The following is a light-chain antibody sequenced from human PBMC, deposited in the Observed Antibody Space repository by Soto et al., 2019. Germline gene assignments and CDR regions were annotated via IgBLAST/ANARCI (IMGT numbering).Light chain of an antibody. V-gene: IGKV1-5*03. J-gene: IGKJ1*01. Sequence: DIHLTQSPCTLSASVGDRVTITCRASQSMSSWLAWYQQKPGKAPKLLIYKASTLESGVPSRFSGSGSGTEFTLTISSLQPDDFATYYCQHWVDYMWTFGQGTKVEIK. CDR2: KAS. CDR3: QHWVDYMWT. CDR1: QSMSSW.